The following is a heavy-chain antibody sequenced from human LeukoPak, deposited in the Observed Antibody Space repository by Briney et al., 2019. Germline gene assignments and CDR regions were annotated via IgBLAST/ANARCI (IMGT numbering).Heavy chain of an antibody. Sequence: EGSLRLSCAASGFSFSNYEMNWVRQAPGKGLEWISYITASSTTICYADSVKGRFTISRDNAKNSLYLQMNGLRGEDTAVYYCAKGPGARGHFNWFDPWGQGTLVTVSS. J-gene: IGHJ5*02. CDR3: AKGPGARGHFNWFDP. D-gene: IGHD5-12*01. CDR1: GFSFSNYE. V-gene: IGHV3-48*03. CDR2: ITASSTTI.